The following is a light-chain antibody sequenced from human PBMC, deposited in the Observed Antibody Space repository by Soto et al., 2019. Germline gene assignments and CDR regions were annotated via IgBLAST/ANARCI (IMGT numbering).Light chain of an antibody. CDR3: SSYTSSSTDV. V-gene: IGLV2-14*01. Sequence: QSVLPQPPSASGSPGQSITISCTGTSSAVGGYNYVSWYQQHPGKAPKLMIYEVSNRPSGVSNRFSGSKSGNTASLTISGLQAEDEPDYYCSSYTSSSTDVFGTGPNFT. J-gene: IGLJ1*01. CDR1: SSAVGGYNY. CDR2: EVS.